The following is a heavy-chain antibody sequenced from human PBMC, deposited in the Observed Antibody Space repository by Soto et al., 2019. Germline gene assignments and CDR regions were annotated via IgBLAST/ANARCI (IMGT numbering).Heavy chain of an antibody. CDR3: ARDFDY. Sequence: GGSLRLSCAASGFTFSSYALHWVRQAPGKGLEWVAVISYDGSNKYYADSVKGRFTISRDNSKNTLYLQMNSLRAEDTAVYYCARDFDYWGQGTLVTVSS. CDR1: GFTFSSYA. CDR2: ISYDGSNK. V-gene: IGHV3-30-3*01. J-gene: IGHJ4*02.